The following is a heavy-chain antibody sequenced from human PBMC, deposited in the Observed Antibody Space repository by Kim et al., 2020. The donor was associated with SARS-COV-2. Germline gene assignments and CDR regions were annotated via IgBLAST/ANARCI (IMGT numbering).Heavy chain of an antibody. D-gene: IGHD6-13*01. J-gene: IGHJ4*02. CDR2: ICGSGGST. CDR1: GFTFSSYA. CDR3: AKGRETYSSSYNDY. Sequence: GGSLRLSCAASGFTFSSYAMSWVRQAPGKGLEWVSAICGSGGSTYYADSVKGRFTISRDNSKNTLYLQMNSLRAEDTAVYYCAKGRETYSSSYNDYWGQGTLVTVSS. V-gene: IGHV3-23*01.